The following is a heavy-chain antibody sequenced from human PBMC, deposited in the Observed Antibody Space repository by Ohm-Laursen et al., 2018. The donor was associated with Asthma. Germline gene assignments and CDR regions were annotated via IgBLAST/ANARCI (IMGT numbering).Heavy chain of an antibody. J-gene: IGHJ4*02. CDR1: GFTFSSYG. Sequence: SLRLSCTASGFTFSSYGMHWVRQAPGKGLEWVAVISYNGSNKYYADSVKGRFTISRDNSKNTLYLQMNSLRAEDTAVYYCAKDRDLGFDYWGQGTLVTVSS. D-gene: IGHD7-27*01. CDR3: AKDRDLGFDY. V-gene: IGHV3-30*18. CDR2: ISYNGSNK.